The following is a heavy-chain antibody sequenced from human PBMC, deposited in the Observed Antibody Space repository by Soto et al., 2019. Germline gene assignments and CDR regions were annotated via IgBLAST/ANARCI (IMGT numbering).Heavy chain of an antibody. D-gene: IGHD3-10*01. CDR1: GGSFSGYY. J-gene: IGHJ6*02. CDR2: INHSGST. V-gene: IGHV4-34*01. Sequence: SETLSLTCAVYGGSFSGYYWSWIRQPPGKGLEWIGEINHSGSTNYNPSLKSRVTISVDTSKNQFSLKLSSVTAADTAVYYCARNIPDGFGYGMDVRGQGTSVTVSS. CDR3: ARNIPDGFGYGMDV.